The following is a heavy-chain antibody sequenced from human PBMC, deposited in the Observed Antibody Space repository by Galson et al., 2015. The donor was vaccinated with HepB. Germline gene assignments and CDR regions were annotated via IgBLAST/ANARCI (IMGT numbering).Heavy chain of an antibody. CDR3: ARDLTTYYYGSECSNFDY. J-gene: IGHJ4*02. CDR1: GFTFSDYY. V-gene: IGHV3-11*05. D-gene: IGHD3-10*01. Sequence: SLRLSCAASGFTFSDYYMSWVRQAPGKGLEWVSYISSSSSYTNYADSVKGRFTISRDNAKNSLYLQMNSLRAEDTAVYYCARDLTTYYYGSECSNFDYWGQGTLVTVSS. CDR2: ISSSSSYT.